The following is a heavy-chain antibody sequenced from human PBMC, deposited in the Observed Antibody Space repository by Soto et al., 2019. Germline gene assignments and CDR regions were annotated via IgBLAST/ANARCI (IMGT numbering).Heavy chain of an antibody. V-gene: IGHV3-13*04. CDR1: GFTFSSYD. D-gene: IGHD6-19*01. CDR3: ARDQIWVWQWLRDYGMDV. J-gene: IGHJ6*02. CDR2: IGTAGDT. Sequence: GGSLRLSCAASGFTFSSYDMHWVRQATGKGLEWVSAIGTAGDTYYPGSVKGRFTISRENAKNSLYLQMNSLRAEDTAVYYCARDQIWVWQWLRDYGMDVWGQGTTVTVSS.